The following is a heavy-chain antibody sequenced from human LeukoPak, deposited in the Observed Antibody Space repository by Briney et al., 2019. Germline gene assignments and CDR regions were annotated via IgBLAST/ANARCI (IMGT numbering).Heavy chain of an antibody. CDR2: INHSGST. J-gene: IGHJ6*02. CDR3: ASDCGYYYGMDV. D-gene: IGHD2-21*01. V-gene: IGHV4-34*01. CDR1: GGSISSYY. Sequence: SETLSLTCTVSGGSISSYYWSWIRQPPGKGLEWIGEINHSGSTNYNPSLKSRVTISVDTSKNQFSLKLSSVTAADTAVYYCASDCGYYYGMDVWGQGTTVTVSS.